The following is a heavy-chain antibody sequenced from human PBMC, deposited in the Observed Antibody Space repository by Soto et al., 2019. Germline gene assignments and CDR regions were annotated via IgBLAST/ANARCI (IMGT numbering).Heavy chain of an antibody. D-gene: IGHD2-2*01. CDR1: GFTCSTYG. CDR2: ISSGSSTI. V-gene: IGHV3-48*01. CDR3: AKSLSTAVNYGLDV. Sequence: GGSLRLSCAASGFTCSTYGMNWVSQAPGKGLEWLSYISSGSSTIYYDDSVKGRFAVSRYNSKNTLLLHMNSLGAEDTAVYYCAKSLSTAVNYGLDVWGQGTSVTVSS. J-gene: IGHJ6*02.